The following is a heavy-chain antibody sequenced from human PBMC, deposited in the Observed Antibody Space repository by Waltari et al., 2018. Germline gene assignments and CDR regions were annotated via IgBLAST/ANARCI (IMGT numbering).Heavy chain of an antibody. CDR3: VRDLNV. J-gene: IGHJ6*02. V-gene: IGHV4-4*07. Sequence: QVQVQESGPGLVKPSETLSLTCTDSGGSIGNDYLGWIRQPAGKGLEWIGRLYNGGTTIYSPSLKSRVTLSVDTSKNQFSLKLTSVTAADTAVYYCVRDLNVWGQGTAVTVSS. CDR2: LYNGGTT. CDR1: GGSIGNDY.